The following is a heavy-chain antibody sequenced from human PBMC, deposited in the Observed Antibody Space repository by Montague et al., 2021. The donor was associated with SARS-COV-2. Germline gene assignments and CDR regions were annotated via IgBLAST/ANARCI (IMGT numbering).Heavy chain of an antibody. J-gene: IGHJ4*02. CDR3: ARGHLSVSMIVVVLTSASYYFDY. D-gene: IGHD3-22*01. V-gene: IGHV4-34*01. CDR2: IKQSGST. CDR1: GGSFGDDH. Sequence: SETLSLTCGVYGGSFGDDHWSWIRQPPGKGLEWIGDIKQSGSTNYNPSLKSRVTISVYTFKNQFSLKLTSVTAADTAVSFCARGHLSVSMIVVVLTSASYYFDYWGQGAQVTVSS.